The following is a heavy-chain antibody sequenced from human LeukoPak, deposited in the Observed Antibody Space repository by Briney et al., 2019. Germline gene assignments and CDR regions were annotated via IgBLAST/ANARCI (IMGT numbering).Heavy chain of an antibody. CDR2: ISSSSSTI. D-gene: IGHD3-10*01. CDR1: GFTFSSYS. CDR3: AKERLTMVRGFITPRLLLAY. Sequence: PGGSLRLSCAASGFTFSSYSMNWVRQAPGKGLEWVSYISSSSSTIYYADSVKGRFTISRDNSKNTLYLQMNSLRAEDTAVYYFAKERLTMVRGFITPRLLLAYWGQGPLATASS. J-gene: IGHJ4*02. V-gene: IGHV3-48*01.